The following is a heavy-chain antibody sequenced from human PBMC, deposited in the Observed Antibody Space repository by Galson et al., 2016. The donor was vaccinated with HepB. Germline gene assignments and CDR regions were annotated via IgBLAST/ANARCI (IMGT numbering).Heavy chain of an antibody. CDR2: IYSTGTT. CDR3: ATRGPRDFSVGSGYFQD. Sequence: SLRLSCAASGFTVSNNYMIWFRQAPGKVLEWVSLIYSTGTTSYADSVKDRFTISRDNSKNTLYLQMSSLRDADTATYYCATRGPRDFSVGSGYFQDWGRGARVIVSS. D-gene: IGHD3-10*01. V-gene: IGHV3-53*01. J-gene: IGHJ1*01. CDR1: GFTVSNNY.